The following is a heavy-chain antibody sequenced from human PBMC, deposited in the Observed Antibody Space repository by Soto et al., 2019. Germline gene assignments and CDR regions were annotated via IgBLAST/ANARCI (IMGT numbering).Heavy chain of an antibody. CDR3: ARLTAGLNWFDP. CDR1: GFTFSSYG. D-gene: IGHD2-21*02. Sequence: GGSLRLSCAASGFTFSSYGMHWVRQAPGKGLEWVAVIWYDGSNKYYADSVKGRFTISRDNSKNTLYLQMNSLRAEDTAVYYCARLTAGLNWFDPWGQGTLVTVSS. CDR2: IWYDGSNK. V-gene: IGHV3-33*01. J-gene: IGHJ5*02.